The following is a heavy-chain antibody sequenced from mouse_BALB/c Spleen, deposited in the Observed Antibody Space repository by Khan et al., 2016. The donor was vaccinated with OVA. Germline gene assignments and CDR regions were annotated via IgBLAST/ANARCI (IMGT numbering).Heavy chain of an antibody. D-gene: IGHD1-1*01. Sequence: EVELVESGGDLVKPGGSLKLSCAASGFTFSTYGMSWVRQAPDKRLEWVATVSTGGSYTYYPDSVKGRFIISRDTAKNTLYLQMSGLRSEDTAMVYCTRLTYYYDSEGFAYWGQGTLVTVSA. CDR1: GFTFSTYG. CDR3: TRLTYYYDSEGFAY. J-gene: IGHJ3*01. V-gene: IGHV5-6*01. CDR2: VSTGGSYT.